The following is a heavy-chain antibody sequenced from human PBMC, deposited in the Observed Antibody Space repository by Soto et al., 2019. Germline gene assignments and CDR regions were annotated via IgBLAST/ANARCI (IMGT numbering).Heavy chain of an antibody. CDR3: ARRGGYSGWDTGNWFDP. J-gene: IGHJ5*02. CDR1: GGSISGSSYY. Sequence: SETLSLTCTVSGGSISGSSYYWGWIRQPPGKGLEWIGTIYYSGSTYYNPSLKSRVTISVDTSKNQFSLKLSSVTAADTAVYYCARRGGYSGWDTGNWFDPWGQGTLVTVSS. V-gene: IGHV4-39*01. D-gene: IGHD5-12*01. CDR2: IYYSGST.